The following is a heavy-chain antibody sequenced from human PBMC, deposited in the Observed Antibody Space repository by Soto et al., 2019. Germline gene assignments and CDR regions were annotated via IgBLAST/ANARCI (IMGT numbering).Heavy chain of an antibody. J-gene: IGHJ6*03. Sequence: ASVKVSCKASGYTFTSYDINWVRHATGQGLEWMGWMNPNSGNTGHAQKFQGRVTMTRNTSISTAYMELSSLRSEDTAVYYCARGVKVTTFYYYYYMDVWGKGTTVTVSS. CDR2: MNPNSGNT. CDR3: ARGVKVTTFYYYYYMDV. V-gene: IGHV1-8*01. CDR1: GYTFTSYD. D-gene: IGHD4-4*01.